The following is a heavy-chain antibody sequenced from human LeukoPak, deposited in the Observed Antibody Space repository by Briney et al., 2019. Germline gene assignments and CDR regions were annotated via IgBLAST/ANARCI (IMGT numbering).Heavy chain of an antibody. CDR1: GFTFSSYW. V-gene: IGHV3-7*01. Sequence: GGFLRLSCAASGFTFSSYWMSWVRQAPGKGLEWVANIKQDGSEKYYVDSVKGRFTISRDNAKNSLYLQMNSLRAEDTAVYYCARSEENSYGYEYYFDYWGQGTLVTVSS. CDR3: ARSEENSYGYEYYFDY. D-gene: IGHD5-18*01. CDR2: IKQDGSEK. J-gene: IGHJ4*02.